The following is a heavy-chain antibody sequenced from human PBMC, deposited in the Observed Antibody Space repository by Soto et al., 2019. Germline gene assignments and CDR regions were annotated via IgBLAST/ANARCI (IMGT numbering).Heavy chain of an antibody. D-gene: IGHD2-2*01. J-gene: IGHJ5*02. V-gene: IGHV3-30*04. CDR1: GFTFSNYA. Sequence: PGRSLRLSCAASGFTFSNYAIHWVRQAPGKGLEWVAVIASDGKDKRYADSVKGRFTISRDNSKNTVYLQMNSLRAEDTAVYYCAKGGAQLLHYNWFDPWGQGTLVTVSS. CDR3: AKGGAQLLHYNWFDP. CDR2: IASDGKDK.